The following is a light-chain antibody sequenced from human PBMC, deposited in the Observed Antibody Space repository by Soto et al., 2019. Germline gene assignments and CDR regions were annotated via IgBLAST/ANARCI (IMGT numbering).Light chain of an antibody. V-gene: IGKV1-5*01. CDR1: QSISSW. CDR3: QQYNSYPF. CDR2: DAS. J-gene: IGKJ4*01. Sequence: DIQMTQSPSTLSASVGDRVTINCRASQSISSWLAWYQQKPGKAPKLLIYDASSLESGVPSRYSGSGSGTKFTLTISCLQPDDFATYYCQQYNSYPFFGGGTNVDIK.